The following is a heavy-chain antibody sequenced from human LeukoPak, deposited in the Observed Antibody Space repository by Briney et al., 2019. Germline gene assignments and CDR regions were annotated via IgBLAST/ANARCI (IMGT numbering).Heavy chain of an antibody. CDR1: GGSISSSHYY. V-gene: IGHV4-39*07. J-gene: IGHJ4*02. CDR3: ARGYSSSWYANYYFDY. CDR2: IYSGGTT. Sequence: SETLSLTCTVSGGSISSSHYYWGWIRQPPGKGLEWIGSIYSGGTTSYSPSLESRVTISVDTSENQFSLKLSSVTAADTAVYYCARGYSSSWYANYYFDYWGQGTLVTVSS. D-gene: IGHD6-13*01.